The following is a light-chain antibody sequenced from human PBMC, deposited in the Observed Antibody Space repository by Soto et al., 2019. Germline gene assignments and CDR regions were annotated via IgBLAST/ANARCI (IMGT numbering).Light chain of an antibody. J-gene: IGLJ3*02. V-gene: IGLV1-40*01. CDR2: GDI. Sequence: QSVLTQPRSVSGAPGQRVTISCTGSSTNVGAGYDVYWYQQLPGTAPKLLIYGDIKRPSGLPDRFSGSNSGTSASLAITGLQADEDADYYYRSSDRSSSSVVFGGGTKLTVL. CDR1: STNVGAGYD. CDR3: RSSDRSSSSVV.